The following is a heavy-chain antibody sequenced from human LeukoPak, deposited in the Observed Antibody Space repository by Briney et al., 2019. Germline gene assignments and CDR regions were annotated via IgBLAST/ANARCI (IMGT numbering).Heavy chain of an antibody. CDR3: ARTLLWFGELLPFDY. D-gene: IGHD3-10*01. CDR1: GYSFTSYW. J-gene: IGHJ4*02. Sequence: GESLQISCKGSGYSFTSYWIGWVRQMPGKGLEWMGIIYPGDSDTRYSPSFQGQVTISADKSISTAYLQWSSLKASDTAMYYCARTLLWFGELLPFDYWGQGTLVTVSS. CDR2: IYPGDSDT. V-gene: IGHV5-51*01.